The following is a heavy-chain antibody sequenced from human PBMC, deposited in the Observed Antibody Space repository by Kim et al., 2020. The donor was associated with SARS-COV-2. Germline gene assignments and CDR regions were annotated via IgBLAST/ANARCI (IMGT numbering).Heavy chain of an antibody. D-gene: IGHD5-18*01. CDR3: ARVSHRLQLWSNDAFDI. J-gene: IGHJ3*02. Sequence: VEGRFTISRDNSKNTLYLQMNSLRAEDTAVYYCARVSHRLQLWSNDAFDIWGQGTMVTVSS. V-gene: IGHV3-53*01.